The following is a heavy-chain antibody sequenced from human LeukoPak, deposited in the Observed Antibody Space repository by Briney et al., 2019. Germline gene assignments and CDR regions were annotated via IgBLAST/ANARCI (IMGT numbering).Heavy chain of an antibody. CDR2: ISYDGSNK. J-gene: IGHJ4*02. CDR1: GFTFSSYA. V-gene: IGHV3-30-3*01. Sequence: GGSLRLSCAASGFTFSSYAMHWVRQAPGKGLEWVAVISYDGSNKYYADSVKGRFTISRDNSKNTLYLQMNSLRAEDTAVYYCARGGQSGSGTGPYWGQGTLVTVSP. CDR3: ARGGQSGSGTGPY. D-gene: IGHD1-26*01.